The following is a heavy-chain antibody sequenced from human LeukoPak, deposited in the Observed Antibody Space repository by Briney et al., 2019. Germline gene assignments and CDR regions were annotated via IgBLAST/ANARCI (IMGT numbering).Heavy chain of an antibody. D-gene: IGHD6-13*01. J-gene: IGHJ3*02. CDR1: GGTFSSYA. CDR3: AREGIAALVGGGAFDI. Sequence: GASVKVSCKASGGTFSSYAISWVRQAPGQGLEWMGEIIPIFGTANYAQKFQGRVTITTDESTSTAYMELSSLRSEDTAVYYCAREGIAALVGGGAFDIWGQGTMVTVSS. CDR2: IIPIFGTA. V-gene: IGHV1-69*05.